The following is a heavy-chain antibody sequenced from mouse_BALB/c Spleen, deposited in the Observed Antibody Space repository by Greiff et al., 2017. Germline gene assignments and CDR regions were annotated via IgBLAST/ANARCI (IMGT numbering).Heavy chain of an antibody. CDR2: ISSGGSYT. CDR3: ARHGGNGAMDY. J-gene: IGHJ4*01. Sequence: EVMLVESGGDLVKPGGSLKLSCAASGFTFSSYGMSWVRQTPDKRLEWVATISSGGSYTYYPDSVKGRFTISRDNAKNTLYLQMSSLKSEDTAMYYCARHGGNGAMDYWGQGTSVTVSS. D-gene: IGHD1-1*01. V-gene: IGHV5-6*01. CDR1: GFTFSSYG.